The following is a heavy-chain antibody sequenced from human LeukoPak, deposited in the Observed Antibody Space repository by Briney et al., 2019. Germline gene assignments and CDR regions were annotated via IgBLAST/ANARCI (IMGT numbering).Heavy chain of an antibody. CDR2: INSSGGST. CDR3: AREVGRERITMVRGDNTGGYYFDY. V-gene: IGHV1-46*01. CDR1: GYTFTIYY. D-gene: IGHD3-10*01. J-gene: IGHJ4*02. Sequence: ASVKVSCKASGYTFTIYYMHWVRQAPGQGLEWMGIINSSGGSTSSAQNFQGRVTMTRDTSTSTVYMELSSLRSEDTAVYYCAREVGRERITMVRGDNTGGYYFDYWGQGTLVTVSS.